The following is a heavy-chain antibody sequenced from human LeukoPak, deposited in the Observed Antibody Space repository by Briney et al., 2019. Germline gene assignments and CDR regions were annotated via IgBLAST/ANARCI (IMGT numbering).Heavy chain of an antibody. CDR3: AKTQGYYDC. D-gene: IGHD3-22*01. Sequence: PGGSLRLSCAASGFTFSSYGMNWVRQAPGKGLEWVSGIGVGGTTYYADPVKGRFTISRDTSKNTLYLQMNSLRAEDTAVYYCAKTQGYYDCWGQGTLVTVSS. J-gene: IGHJ4*02. CDR1: GFTFSSYG. CDR2: IGVGGTT. V-gene: IGHV3-23*01.